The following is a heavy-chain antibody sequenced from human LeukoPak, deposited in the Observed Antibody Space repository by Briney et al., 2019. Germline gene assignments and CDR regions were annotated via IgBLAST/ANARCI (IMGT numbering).Heavy chain of an antibody. CDR1: GGSISSYN. D-gene: IGHD5-12*01. V-gene: IGHV4-59*01. Sequence: SETLSLTCTVSGGSISSYNWSWIRQPPGKGLEWIGYIYYSGSTNYNPSLKSRVTISVDTSKNQFSLKLSSVTAADTAVYYCARVWRGYSGYDSPLDYWGQGTLVTVSS. CDR3: ARVWRGYSGYDSPLDY. CDR2: IYYSGST. J-gene: IGHJ4*02.